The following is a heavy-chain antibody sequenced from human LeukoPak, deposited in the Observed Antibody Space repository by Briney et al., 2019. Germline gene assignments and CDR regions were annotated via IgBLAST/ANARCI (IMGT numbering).Heavy chain of an antibody. CDR1: GGSISSYY. D-gene: IGHD3-22*01. Sequence: SETLSLTCTVSGGSISSYYWSWIRQPPGKGLEWIGYIYYSGSTNYNPSLKSRVTISVDTSKNQFSLKLSSVTAADTAVYYCARLNYDSSGYYYYGMDVWGQGTTVTDSS. CDR2: IYYSGST. CDR3: ARLNYDSSGYYYYGMDV. V-gene: IGHV4-59*08. J-gene: IGHJ6*02.